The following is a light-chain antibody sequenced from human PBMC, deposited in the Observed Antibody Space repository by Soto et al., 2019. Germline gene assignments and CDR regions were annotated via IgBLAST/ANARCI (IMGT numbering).Light chain of an antibody. CDR2: GAS. J-gene: IGKJ2*01. V-gene: IGKV3-15*01. Sequence: EIVMTQSPATLSVSPGERVTLSCRASQSVSSNLAWYQQKPGQAPRLLISGASTRATGIQARFSGSGSGTEFTLTISSLQSEDFAVYYCQQYNYWPYTFGQGTKLEIK. CDR3: QQYNYWPYT. CDR1: QSVSSN.